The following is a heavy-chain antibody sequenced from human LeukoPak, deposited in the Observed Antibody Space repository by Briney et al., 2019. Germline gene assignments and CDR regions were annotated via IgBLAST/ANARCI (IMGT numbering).Heavy chain of an antibody. CDR1: VFPLNRYT. J-gene: IGHJ3*02. CDR2: ISGSGGST. Sequence: GGSLTPSYLAPVFPLNRYTRIEIRQAPGKGLEWVSVISGSGGSTYYADSVKGRFTISRDNSKNTMYLQMKSLRAEATAVYYCAKMGEDKVFDIRGRYFDWPRGKAFDIWGQGTMVTVSS. D-gene: IGHD3-9*01. V-gene: IGHV3-23*01. CDR3: AKMGEDKVFDIRGRYFDWPRGKAFDI.